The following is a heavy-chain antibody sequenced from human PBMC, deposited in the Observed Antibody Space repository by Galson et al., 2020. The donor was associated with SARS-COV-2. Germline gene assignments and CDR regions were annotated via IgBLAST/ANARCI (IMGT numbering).Heavy chain of an antibody. CDR3: ARISHHYYDSSGYYVPTFDI. D-gene: IGHD3-22*01. Sequence: SGPTLVKPTQTLTLTCTFSGFSLSTSGMCVSWIRQPPGKALEWLARIDWDDDNYYSTSLKTRLTISKDTSKNQVVLTMTNMDPVDTATYYCARISHHYYDSSGYYVPTFDIWGQGTMVTVSS. V-gene: IGHV2-70*11. CDR2: IDWDDDN. CDR1: GFSLSTSGMC. J-gene: IGHJ3*02.